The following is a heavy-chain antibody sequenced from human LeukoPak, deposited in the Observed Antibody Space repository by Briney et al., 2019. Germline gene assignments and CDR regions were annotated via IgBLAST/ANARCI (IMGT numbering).Heavy chain of an antibody. V-gene: IGHV4-59*01. CDR1: GGSISSYY. Sequence: SETLSLTCTVSGGSISSYYWNWIRQPPGKGLEWIGYIYYSGSTNYNPSLKSRVTISVDTSKNQSSLKLSSVTAADTAVYYCARSPYGARNWFDPWGQGTLVTVSS. CDR3: ARSPYGARNWFDP. D-gene: IGHD4-17*01. CDR2: IYYSGST. J-gene: IGHJ5*02.